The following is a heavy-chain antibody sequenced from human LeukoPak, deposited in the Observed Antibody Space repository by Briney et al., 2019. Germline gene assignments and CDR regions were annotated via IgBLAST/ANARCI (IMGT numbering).Heavy chain of an antibody. V-gene: IGHV4-39*07. CDR3: AKDHYDSSGYPFDY. D-gene: IGHD3-22*01. CDR1: GGSISSRNYY. J-gene: IGHJ4*02. CDR2: IYYRGNS. Sequence: PSETLSLTCTVSGGSISSRNYYWGWIRQPPGKGLEWIGSIYYRGNSYYNPSLKSRVTISVDTSKNHFSLNLRSVTAADTAVYYCAKDHYDSSGYPFDYWGQGTLVTVSS.